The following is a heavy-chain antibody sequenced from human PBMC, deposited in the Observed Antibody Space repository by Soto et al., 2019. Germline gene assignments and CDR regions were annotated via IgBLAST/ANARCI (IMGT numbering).Heavy chain of an antibody. J-gene: IGHJ4*02. Sequence: PGGSLRLSCAASGFTFSDYYMSWIRQAPGKGLEWVSYISSSGSTIYYADSVKGRFTISRDNAKNSLYLQMNSLRVEDMAVYFCSRDVVVGAKALNYWGQGALVTVSS. CDR1: GFTFSDYY. CDR2: ISSSGSTI. CDR3: SRDVVVGAKALNY. D-gene: IGHD2-15*01. V-gene: IGHV3-11*04.